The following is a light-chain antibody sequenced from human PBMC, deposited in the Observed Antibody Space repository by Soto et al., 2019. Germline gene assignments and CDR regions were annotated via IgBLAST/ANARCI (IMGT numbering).Light chain of an antibody. J-gene: IGKJ5*01. Sequence: DIQMTQSPSTLSASVGDRVTITCRASQSISSWLAWYQQKPGKAPKLLIYAASSLQSGVPSRFSGSGSETEFTLSISSLQPDDFATYYCQQYNTYSTFGQGTRLEI. CDR2: AAS. V-gene: IGKV1-5*01. CDR1: QSISSW. CDR3: QQYNTYST.